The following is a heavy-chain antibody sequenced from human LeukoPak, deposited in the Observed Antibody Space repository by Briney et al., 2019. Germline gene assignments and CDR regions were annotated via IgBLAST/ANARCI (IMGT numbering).Heavy chain of an antibody. CDR1: GFTFDDYA. Sequence: QSGGSLRLSCAASGFTFDDYAMHWVRQAPGKGLEWVSGISWNSGSIGYADSVKGRFTISRDNAKNSLYLQMNSLRAEDTALYYCAKMEGYSSGWSYAFDIWGQGTMVTVSS. CDR2: ISWNSGSI. V-gene: IGHV3-9*01. J-gene: IGHJ3*02. CDR3: AKMEGYSSGWSYAFDI. D-gene: IGHD6-19*01.